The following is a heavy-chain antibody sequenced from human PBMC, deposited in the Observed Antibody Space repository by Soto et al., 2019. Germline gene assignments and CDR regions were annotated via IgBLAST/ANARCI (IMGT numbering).Heavy chain of an antibody. J-gene: IGHJ6*02. CDR3: ARRPTYYYVSSGYYFHYYGMDV. Sequence: SETLSLTCAVYGGSFSGYYWSWIRQPPGKGLEWIGEINHSGSTNYNPSLKSRVTISVDTSKNQFSLKLSSVTAADTAVYYCARRPTYYYVSSGYYFHYYGMDVWGQGTTVTVSS. V-gene: IGHV4-34*01. CDR2: INHSGST. D-gene: IGHD3-22*01. CDR1: GGSFSGYY.